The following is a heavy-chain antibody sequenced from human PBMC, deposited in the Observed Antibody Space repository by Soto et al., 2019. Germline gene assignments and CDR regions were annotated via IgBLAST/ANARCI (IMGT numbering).Heavy chain of an antibody. D-gene: IGHD3-3*01. CDR2: IYYSGST. Sequence: HSETLSLTCTVSGGSISSYYWSWIRQPPGKGLEWIGYIYYSGSTNYNPSLKSRVTISVDTSKNQFSLKLSSVTAADTAVYYCAREGFSTDFWSGSRPDNWFDPWGQGTLVTVSS. J-gene: IGHJ5*02. V-gene: IGHV4-59*01. CDR3: AREGFSTDFWSGSRPDNWFDP. CDR1: GGSISSYY.